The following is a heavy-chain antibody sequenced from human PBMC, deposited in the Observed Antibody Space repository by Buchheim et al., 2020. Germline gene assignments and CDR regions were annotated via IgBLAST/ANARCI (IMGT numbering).Heavy chain of an antibody. CDR3: ARGGLDIAARPNTRGAGKHPYYFDY. D-gene: IGHD6-6*01. CDR1: GFTFSSYA. V-gene: IGHV3-30-3*01. Sequence: QVQLVESGGGVVQPGRSLRLSCAASGFTFSSYAMHWVRQAPGKGLEWVAVISYDGSNKYYADSVKGRFTISRDNSKNTLYLQMNSLRAEDTAVYYCARGGLDIAARPNTRGAGKHPYYFDYWGQGTL. J-gene: IGHJ4*02. CDR2: ISYDGSNK.